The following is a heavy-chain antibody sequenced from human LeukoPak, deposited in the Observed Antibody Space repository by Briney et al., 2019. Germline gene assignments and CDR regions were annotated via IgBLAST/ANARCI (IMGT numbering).Heavy chain of an antibody. CDR2: ISPDSNYK. D-gene: IGHD6-6*01. V-gene: IGHV3-21*04. CDR3: ANGSIAARPNRYFQH. Sequence: GGSLRLSCAASGFTFSTYSMNWLRLAPGKGLEWVSSISPDSNYKYYVDSVKGRFTISRDNAKSSLYLQMNSLRAEDTAVYYCANGSIAARPNRYFQHWGQGTLVTVSS. CDR1: GFTFSTYS. J-gene: IGHJ1*01.